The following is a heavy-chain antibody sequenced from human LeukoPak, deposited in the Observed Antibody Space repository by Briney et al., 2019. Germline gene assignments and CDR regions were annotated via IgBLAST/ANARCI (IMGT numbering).Heavy chain of an antibody. CDR3: AKTGAPMGGY. D-gene: IGHD3-16*01. CDR1: GDSISGSF. CDR2: IYDSENI. Sequence: SETLSLTCTVSGDSISGSFWSWIRQPPGKGLEWIGFIYDSENIQYNPSLKSRVTISADSSKNQFSLRLTSVTAADTAVYYCAKTGAPMGGYWGQGTLVTVSS. J-gene: IGHJ4*02. V-gene: IGHV4-59*01.